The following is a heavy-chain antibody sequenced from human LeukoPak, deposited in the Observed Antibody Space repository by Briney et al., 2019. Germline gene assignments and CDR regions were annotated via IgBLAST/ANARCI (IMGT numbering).Heavy chain of an antibody. J-gene: IGHJ4*02. CDR3: ARATYYDILTGYYFDY. Sequence: PSETLSFTCTVSGGSISSYYWSWIRQPPGKGLEWIGYIYYSGSTNYNPSLKSRVTISVDTSKNQFSLKLSSVTAADTAVYYCARATYYDILTGYYFDYWGQGTLVTVSS. V-gene: IGHV4-59*08. CDR2: IYYSGST. D-gene: IGHD3-9*01. CDR1: GGSISSYY.